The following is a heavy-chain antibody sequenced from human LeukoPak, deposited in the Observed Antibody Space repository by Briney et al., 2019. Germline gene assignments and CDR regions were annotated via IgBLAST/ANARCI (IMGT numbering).Heavy chain of an antibody. CDR1: GAXISSYY. Sequence: SETLSLTCTVSGAXISSYYCGWIRQPPGKGLEWIGSIYYSGSTYYNPSLKSRVTISVDTSKNKFSLKLNSVTAADTAVYYCARPAYRGSYYDAFDIWGQGTMVTVSS. CDR3: ARPAYRGSYYDAFDI. D-gene: IGHD1-26*01. V-gene: IGHV4-39*01. J-gene: IGHJ3*02. CDR2: IYYSGST.